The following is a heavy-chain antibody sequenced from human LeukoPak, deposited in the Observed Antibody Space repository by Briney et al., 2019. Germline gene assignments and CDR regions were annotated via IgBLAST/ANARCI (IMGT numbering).Heavy chain of an antibody. CDR3: AKWAPFDY. V-gene: IGHV3-7*03. D-gene: IGHD2-8*01. CDR1: GFTFSSHW. J-gene: IGHJ4*02. CDR2: IKEDGSVR. Sequence: GGSLRLSCTASGFTFSSHWVTWVRQSPGKGLEWVANIKEDGSVRYYVDSVKGRFTISRDNTKNVLYLQMNSLRAEDTAVYYCAKWAPFDYWGQGTLVTVSS.